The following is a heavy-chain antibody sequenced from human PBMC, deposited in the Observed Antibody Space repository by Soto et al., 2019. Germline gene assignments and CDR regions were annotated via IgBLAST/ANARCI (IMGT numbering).Heavy chain of an antibody. CDR2: IIPIFGTA. J-gene: IGHJ4*02. D-gene: IGHD5-18*01. V-gene: IGHV1-69*06. Sequence: GASVKVSCKVSGYTLTELSMHWVRQAPGQGLEWMGGIIPIFGTANYAQKFQGRVTITADKSTSTAYMELSSLRSEDTAVYYCARGPRRKIRYGYVIIHWGQGTLVTVSS. CDR3: ARGPRRKIRYGYVIIH. CDR1: GYTLTELS.